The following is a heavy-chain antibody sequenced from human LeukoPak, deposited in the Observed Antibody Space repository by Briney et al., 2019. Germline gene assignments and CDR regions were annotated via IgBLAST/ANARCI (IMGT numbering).Heavy chain of an antibody. CDR3: ARWGIAVAGSLFDP. V-gene: IGHV3-21*01. CDR1: GFTFSSYS. J-gene: IGHJ5*02. Sequence: PGGSLRLSCAASGFTFSSYSMNWVRQAPGKGLEWVSSISSSSSYIYYADSVKGRFTISRDNAKNSLYLQMNSLRAEDTAVYYCARWGIAVAGSLFDPWGQGTLVTVSS. CDR2: ISSSSSYI. D-gene: IGHD6-19*01.